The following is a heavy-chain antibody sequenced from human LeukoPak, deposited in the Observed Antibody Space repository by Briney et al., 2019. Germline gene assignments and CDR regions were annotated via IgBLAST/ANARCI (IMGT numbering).Heavy chain of an antibody. V-gene: IGHV1-69*05. CDR2: IIPIFGTA. CDR1: GGTFISYA. J-gene: IGHJ4*02. CDR3: ARDLGYCSSTSCSDY. Sequence: ASVKVSCKASGGTFISYAISWVRQAPGQGLEWMGGIIPIFGTANYAQKFQGRVTITTDESTSTAYMELSSLRSEDTAVYYCARDLGYCSSTSCSDYWGQGTLVTVSS. D-gene: IGHD2-2*01.